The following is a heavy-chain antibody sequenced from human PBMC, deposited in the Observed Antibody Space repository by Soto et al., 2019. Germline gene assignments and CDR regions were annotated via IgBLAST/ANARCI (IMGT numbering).Heavy chain of an antibody. J-gene: IGHJ6*02. D-gene: IGHD2-15*01. CDR3: ARDSGGSQYYYYYGMDV. CDR2: ISAYNGNT. Sequence: ASVKVSCKASGYTFTSYGISWLRQAPGQGLEWMGWISAYNGNTNYAQKLQGRVTMTTDTSTSTAYMELRSLRSDDTAVYYCARDSGGSQYYYYYGMDVWGQGTTVTVSS. CDR1: GYTFTSYG. V-gene: IGHV1-18*01.